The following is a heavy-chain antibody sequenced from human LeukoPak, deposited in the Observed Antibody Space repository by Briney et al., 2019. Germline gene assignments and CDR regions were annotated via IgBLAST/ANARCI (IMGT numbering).Heavy chain of an antibody. J-gene: IGHJ4*02. V-gene: IGHV3-30*18. Sequence: GGSLRPSCAASGVTFSSYGMHWVRQAPGKGLEWVAVISNDGSNKHYADSVKGRFTISRDNSKNTQYLQMNSLRAEDTAVYYCAKDLTGVNYCLDQWGQGTLVTVSS. CDR3: AKDLTGVNYCLDQ. D-gene: IGHD1-7*01. CDR1: GVTFSSYG. CDR2: ISNDGSNK.